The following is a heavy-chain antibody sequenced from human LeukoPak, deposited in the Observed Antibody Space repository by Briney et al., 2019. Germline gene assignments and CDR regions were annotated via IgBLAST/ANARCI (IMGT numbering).Heavy chain of an antibody. Sequence: ASVKVSCKAYGYTFSGYYIHWVRQAPGQGLEWMGWINPKSGGTIYAPKFQGRVTMTRDTSISTAYMELGRLRSDDSAVYYCARSRLTSRQNISPFDYWGQGTLVTVS. CDR1: GYTFSGYY. D-gene: IGHD2-21*01. J-gene: IGHJ4*02. CDR2: INPKSGGT. V-gene: IGHV1-2*02. CDR3: ARSRLTSRQNISPFDY.